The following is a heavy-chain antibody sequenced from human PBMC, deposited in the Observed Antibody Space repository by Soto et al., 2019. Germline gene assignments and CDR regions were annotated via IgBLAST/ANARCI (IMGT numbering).Heavy chain of an antibody. J-gene: IGHJ4*02. CDR3: AKGMTTVTTLNLNY. CDR1: GFTFNSHA. CDR2: INAGGGST. D-gene: IGHD4-17*01. Sequence: GGSLRLSCAASGFTFNSHAMNWVRQAPGKGLDWVSAINAGGGSTYYADSVRGRFTISRDNSKNTLFLQMNSLRAEDTAVYYCAKGMTTVTTLNLNYWGLGTLVTVSS. V-gene: IGHV3-23*01.